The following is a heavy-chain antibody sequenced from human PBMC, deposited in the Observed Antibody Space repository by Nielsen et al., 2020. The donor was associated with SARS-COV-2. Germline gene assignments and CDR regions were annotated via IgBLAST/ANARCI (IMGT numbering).Heavy chain of an antibody. D-gene: IGHD2-15*01. V-gene: IGHV3-48*04. CDR1: GFTFSSYG. CDR3: ARELVVVWFDP. J-gene: IGHJ5*02. CDR2: ISSSGSTI. Sequence: GESLKISCAASGFTFSSYGMNWVRQAPGKGLEWVSYISSSGSTIYYADSVKGRFTISRDNAKNSLYLQMNSLRAEDTAVYYCARELVVVWFDPWGQGTLVTVSS.